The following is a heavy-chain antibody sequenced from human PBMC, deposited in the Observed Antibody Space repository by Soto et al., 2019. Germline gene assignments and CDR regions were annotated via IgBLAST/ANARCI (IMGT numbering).Heavy chain of an antibody. CDR2: IYYSGST. CDR1: GGSISSGDYY. J-gene: IGHJ4*02. V-gene: IGHV4-30-4*01. Sequence: QVQLQESGPGLVKPSQTLSLTCTVSGGSISSGDYYWSWIRQPPGKGLEWIGYIYYSGSTYYNPSLKGRVTISVDTSKNQFSLKLSSVTAADTAVYYCARQPSYCSGGSCPYFDYWGQGNLVTVSS. CDR3: ARQPSYCSGGSCPYFDY. D-gene: IGHD2-15*01.